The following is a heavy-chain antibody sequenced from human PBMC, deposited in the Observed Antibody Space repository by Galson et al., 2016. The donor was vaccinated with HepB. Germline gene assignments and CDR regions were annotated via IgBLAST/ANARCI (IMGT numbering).Heavy chain of an antibody. CDR1: GFTFSSYS. D-gene: IGHD2-2*03. CDR3: AKSVSGLDMAFDY. CDR2: ITSSAATT. V-gene: IGHV3-23*01. J-gene: IGHJ4*02. Sequence: SLRLSCAASGFTFSSYSMSWVRQAPGKGLEWVSVITSSAATTYYADSVKGRFTISRDNSKNTLYLQMNSLRAEDTAVYYCAKSVSGLDMAFDYWGQGTLVTVSS.